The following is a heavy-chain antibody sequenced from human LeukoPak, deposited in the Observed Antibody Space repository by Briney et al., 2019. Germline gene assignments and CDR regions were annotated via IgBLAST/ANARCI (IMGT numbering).Heavy chain of an antibody. CDR2: IYYSGST. V-gene: IGHV4-59*01. Sequence: PSETLSLTCTVSGGSISSYYWSWIRQPPGKGLEWIGYIYYSGSTNYNPSLKSRVTISVDTSKNQFSLKLSSVTAADTAVYYCARGPRYRIPDHFDYWGQGTLVTVSS. CDR1: GGSISSYY. D-gene: IGHD1-1*01. J-gene: IGHJ4*02. CDR3: ARGPRYRIPDHFDY.